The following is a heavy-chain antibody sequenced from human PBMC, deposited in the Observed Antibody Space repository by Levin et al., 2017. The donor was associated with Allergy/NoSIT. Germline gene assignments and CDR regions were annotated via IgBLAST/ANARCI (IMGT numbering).Heavy chain of an antibody. CDR1: GYTFATYG. J-gene: IGHJ4*02. V-gene: IGHV1-18*01. CDR3: ARDGNEAADY. D-gene: IGHD1-1*01. CDR2: ISGNNGNT. Sequence: ASVKVSCKASGYTFATYGISWVRQAPGQGLEWMGWISGNNGNTHFAQKFQGRVTLITDTSTSTAYMELTSLRSDDTAAYYCARDGNEAADYWGQGTLVTVSS.